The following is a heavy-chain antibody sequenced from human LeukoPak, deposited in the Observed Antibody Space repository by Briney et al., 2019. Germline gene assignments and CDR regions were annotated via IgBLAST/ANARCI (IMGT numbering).Heavy chain of an antibody. V-gene: IGHV3-30*18. J-gene: IGHJ4*02. CDR3: AKDLHTVTTEDY. CDR2: ISYDGSNK. D-gene: IGHD4-17*01. CDR1: GFTFSSYS. Sequence: GGSLRLSCAASGFTFSSYSMNWVRQAPGKGLEWVAVISYDGSNKYYADSVKGRFTISRDNSKNTLYLQMNSLRAEDTAVYYCAKDLHTVTTEDYWGQGTLVTVSS.